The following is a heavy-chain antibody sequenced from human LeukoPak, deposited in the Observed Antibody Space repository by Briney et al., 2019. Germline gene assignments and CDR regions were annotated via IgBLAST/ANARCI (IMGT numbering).Heavy chain of an antibody. CDR1: GFTFSSYA. D-gene: IGHD6-25*01. V-gene: IGHV3-23*01. Sequence: GGSLRLSCAASGFTFSSYAMSWVRQAPGKGLEWVSAISGSGGSTYYADSVKGRFTISRDNSKNTLYLQMNSLRAEDTAVYYCAKDLFYSSAGRGAFDIWGQGTMVTVSS. CDR2: ISGSGGST. CDR3: AKDLFYSSAGRGAFDI. J-gene: IGHJ3*02.